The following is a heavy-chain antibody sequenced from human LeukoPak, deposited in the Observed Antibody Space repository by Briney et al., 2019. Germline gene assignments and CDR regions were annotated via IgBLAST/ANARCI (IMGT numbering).Heavy chain of an antibody. J-gene: IGHJ4*02. V-gene: IGHV4-34*01. CDR3: ARAHREIDY. CDR1: GGSFSGYY. D-gene: IGHD1-14*01. Sequence: SETLSLTCAVYGGSFSGYYWGWIRQPPGKGLEWIGEINHSGSTNYNPSLKSRVTISVDTSKNQFSLKLSSVTAADTAVYYCARAHREIDYWGQGTLVTVSS. CDR2: INHSGST.